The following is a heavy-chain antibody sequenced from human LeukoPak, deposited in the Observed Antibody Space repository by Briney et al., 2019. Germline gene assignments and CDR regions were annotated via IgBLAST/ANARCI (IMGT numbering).Heavy chain of an antibody. CDR3: AKERISMGHFEF. V-gene: IGHV3-23*01. CDR1: GFTFSSYS. J-gene: IGHJ4*02. D-gene: IGHD3-16*01. CDR2: ISGSGDRT. Sequence: PGGSLRLSCAASGFTFSSYSMSWVRQAPGKGLVWVSAISGSGDRTYYTDSVKGRFTIARDNSKNTVYLQMNSLRAEDTAVYYCAKERISMGHFEFWGQGALVSVSS.